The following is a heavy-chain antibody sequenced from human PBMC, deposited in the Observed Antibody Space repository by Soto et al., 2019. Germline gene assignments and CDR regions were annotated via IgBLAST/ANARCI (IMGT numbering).Heavy chain of an antibody. D-gene: IGHD3-22*01. CDR2: ISSSSSTI. V-gene: IGHV3-48*02. CDR3: ARDTLIYDSSGYYAV. J-gene: IGHJ4*02. CDR1: GFTFSSYS. Sequence: LGGSLSLSCAASGFTFSSYSMNWVRQAPGKGLEWVSYISSSSSTIYYADSVKGRFTISRDNAKNSLYLQMNSLRDEDTAVYYCARDTLIYDSSGYYAVWGQGTLVTVSA.